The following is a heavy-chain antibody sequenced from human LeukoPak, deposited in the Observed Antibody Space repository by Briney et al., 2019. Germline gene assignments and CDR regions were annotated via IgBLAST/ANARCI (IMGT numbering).Heavy chain of an antibody. Sequence: SETLSLTCTVSGGSISGRYWGWIRQPPGKGLEWIGYINYSGSTDYNPSLKSRVTISLDTSKNQFSLKLSSVTAADTAVYYCARDAGGGPFFDYWGQGTLVTVSS. CDR2: INYSGST. V-gene: IGHV4-59*11. J-gene: IGHJ4*02. CDR1: GGSISGRY. CDR3: ARDAGGGPFFDY. D-gene: IGHD2-15*01.